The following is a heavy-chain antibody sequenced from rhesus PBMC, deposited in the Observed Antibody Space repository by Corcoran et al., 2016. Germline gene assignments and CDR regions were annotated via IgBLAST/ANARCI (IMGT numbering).Heavy chain of an antibody. V-gene: IGHV4-65*02. Sequence: QVRLQESGPGLVKPSETLSLTCTVSGGSISSTNWWSLIRQSPGTGVEGMGNIAGSSGATYYNPSLKSRVTISTDTSKNQFSLKLSSVTAADTAVYYCVRTVGTVTHWYFDLWGPGTPITISS. CDR2: IAGSSGAT. CDR1: GGSISSTNW. J-gene: IGHJ2*01. D-gene: IGHD5-24*01. CDR3: VRTVGTVTHWYFDL.